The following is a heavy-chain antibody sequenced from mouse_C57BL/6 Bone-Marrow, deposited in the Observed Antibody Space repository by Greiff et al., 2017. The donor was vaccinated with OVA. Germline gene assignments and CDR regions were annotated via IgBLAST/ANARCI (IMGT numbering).Heavy chain of an antibody. CDR1: GFTFSDFY. CDR3: ARDGITTVVAHWYFDV. CDR2: SRNKANDYTT. J-gene: IGHJ1*03. D-gene: IGHD1-1*01. Sequence: EVQLVESGGGLVQSGRSLRLSCATSGFTFSDFYMEWVRQAPGKGLEWIAASRNKANDYTTEYSASVKGRFIVSRDTSQSILYLQMNALRAEDTAIYYCARDGITTVVAHWYFDVWGTGTTVTVSS. V-gene: IGHV7-1*01.